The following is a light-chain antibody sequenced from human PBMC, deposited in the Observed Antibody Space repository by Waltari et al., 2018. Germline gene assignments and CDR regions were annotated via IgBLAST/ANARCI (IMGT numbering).Light chain of an antibody. J-gene: IGLJ3*02. V-gene: IGLV8-61*01. CDR3: VLYLDRDIL. CDR1: SASVSPTSS. Sequence: QTVVTQEPSFSVSPGGPVNLPCALSSASVSPTSSPSWYQQSPGPAPRPLIYSTNTRSSGVPDRFSGSILGNRAALTITGAQADDESDYHCVLYLDRDILFGGGTKLTVL. CDR2: STN.